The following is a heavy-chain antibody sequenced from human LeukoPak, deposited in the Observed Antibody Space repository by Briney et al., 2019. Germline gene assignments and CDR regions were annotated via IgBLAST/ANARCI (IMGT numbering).Heavy chain of an antibody. Sequence: SVKVSCKASGGTFSSYAISWVRQAPGQGLEWMGGIVPIFGTANYAQKFQGRVTITTDESTSTAYMELSSLRSEDTAVYYCARALYGDYPYYYYMDVWGKGTTVTVSS. CDR3: ARALYGDYPYYYYMDV. J-gene: IGHJ6*03. CDR2: IVPIFGTA. V-gene: IGHV1-69*05. D-gene: IGHD4-17*01. CDR1: GGTFSSYA.